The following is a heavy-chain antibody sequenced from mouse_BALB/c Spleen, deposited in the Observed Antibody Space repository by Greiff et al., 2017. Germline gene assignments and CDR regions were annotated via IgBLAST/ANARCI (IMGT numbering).Heavy chain of an antibody. J-gene: IGHJ1*01. CDR3: ARQVITTVVTHDYWCFDV. V-gene: IGHV1-9*01. Sequence: QVQLQQSGAELMKPGASVKISCKATGYTFSSYWIEWVKQRPGHGLEWIGEILPGSGSTNYNEKFKGKATFTADTSSNTAYMQLSSLTSEDSAVYYWARQVITTVVTHDYWCFDVWGAGTTVTVSA. CDR2: ILPGSGST. D-gene: IGHD1-1*01. CDR1: GYTFSSYW.